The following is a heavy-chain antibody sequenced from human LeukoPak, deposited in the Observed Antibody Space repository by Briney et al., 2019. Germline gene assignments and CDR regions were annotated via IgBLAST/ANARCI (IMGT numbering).Heavy chain of an antibody. J-gene: IGHJ5*02. Sequence: ASVKVSCKATGYTFTSYAMHWVRQAPGQRLEWMGWINAGNGNTKYSQKFQGRVTITGDTSASTAYMELSSLRSEDTAVYYCARDGAAAGTPWFDPWGQGTLVTVSS. CDR1: GYTFTSYA. CDR3: ARDGAAAGTPWFDP. D-gene: IGHD6-13*01. V-gene: IGHV1-3*01. CDR2: INAGNGNT.